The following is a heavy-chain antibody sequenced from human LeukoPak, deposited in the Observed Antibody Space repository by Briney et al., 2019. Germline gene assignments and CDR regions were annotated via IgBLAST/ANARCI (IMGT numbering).Heavy chain of an antibody. Sequence: GESLKISCKGSGYSFTSYWSSWVLQMPGKGLEWMGRIDPSDSYTNYSPSFQGHVTISADKSISTAYLQWSSLKASDTAMYYCARHPHRITMVRGVISPALVDYWGQGTLITVSS. V-gene: IGHV5-10-1*01. CDR2: IDPSDSYT. CDR3: ARHPHRITMVRGVISPALVDY. CDR1: GYSFTSYW. J-gene: IGHJ4*02. D-gene: IGHD3-10*01.